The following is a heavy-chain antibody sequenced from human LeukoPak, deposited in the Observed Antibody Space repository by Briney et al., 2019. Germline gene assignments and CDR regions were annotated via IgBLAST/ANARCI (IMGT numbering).Heavy chain of an antibody. Sequence: PSETLSLTXTVSGGSISSYYWSWIWQPPGKGLEWIGYIYYSGSTNYNPSLKSRVTISVVTSKNQFSLKLSSVTAADTAVYYCARRSGSYSSWGQGTLVTVSS. CDR3: ARRSGSYSS. CDR1: GGSISSYY. J-gene: IGHJ5*02. CDR2: IYYSGST. V-gene: IGHV4-59*01. D-gene: IGHD1-26*01.